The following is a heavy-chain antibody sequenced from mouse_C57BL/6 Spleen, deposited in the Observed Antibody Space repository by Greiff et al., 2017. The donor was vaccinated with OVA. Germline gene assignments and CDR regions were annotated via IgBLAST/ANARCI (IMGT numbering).Heavy chain of an antibody. J-gene: IGHJ1*03. CDR3: TRDDYGSREGYFDV. D-gene: IGHD1-1*01. CDR1: GFTFSSYA. CDR2: ISSGGDYI. V-gene: IGHV5-9-1*02. Sequence: EVNVVESGEGLVKPGGSLKLSCAASGFTFSSYAMSWVRQTPEKRLEWVAYISSGGDYIYYADTVKGRFTISRDNARNTLYLQMSSLKSEDTAMYYCTRDDYGSREGYFDVWGTGTTVTVSS.